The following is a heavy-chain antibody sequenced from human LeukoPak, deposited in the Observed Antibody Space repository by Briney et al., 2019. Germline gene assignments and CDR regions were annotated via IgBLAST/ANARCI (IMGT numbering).Heavy chain of an antibody. CDR1: GGSFSGYY. CDR3: ARDKQWLVSYYYYGMDV. CDR2: INHSGST. V-gene: IGHV4-34*01. J-gene: IGHJ6*02. Sequence: SETLSLTCAVYGGSFSGYYWSWVRQPPGKGLEWIGEINHSGSTNYNPSLKSRVTISVDTSKNQFSLKLSSVTAADTAVYYCARDKQWLVSYYYYGMDVWGQGTTVTVSS. D-gene: IGHD6-19*01.